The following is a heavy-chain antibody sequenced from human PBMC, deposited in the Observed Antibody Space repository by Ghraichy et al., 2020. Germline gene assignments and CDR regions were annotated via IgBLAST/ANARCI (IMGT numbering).Heavy chain of an antibody. J-gene: IGHJ4*02. CDR3: AKGWGELPN. CDR2: INGGGGAT. V-gene: IGHV3-23*01. D-gene: IGHD1-7*01. Sequence: GGSLRLSCAASGFTFSSYGMTWVRQAPGKGLEWVSGINGGGGATYYADSVKGRFTISRDNSKNMVYLQMNSLTAEDTAFYYCAKGWGELPNWGQGTLVTVSS. CDR1: GFTFSSYG.